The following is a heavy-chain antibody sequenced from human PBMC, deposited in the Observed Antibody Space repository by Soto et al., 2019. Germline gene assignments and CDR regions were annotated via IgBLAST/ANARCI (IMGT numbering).Heavy chain of an antibody. D-gene: IGHD3-10*01. J-gene: IGHJ4*02. Sequence: PSETLSLTCAVYGGSFSGYYWSWIRQPPGKGLEWIGEINHSGSTNYNPSLKSRVTISVGTSKNQFSLKLSSVTAADTAVYYCAIPYYYGSGSSRARYDYWGQGTLVTVSS. CDR3: AIPYYYGSGSSRARYDY. CDR2: INHSGST. V-gene: IGHV4-34*01. CDR1: GGSFSGYY.